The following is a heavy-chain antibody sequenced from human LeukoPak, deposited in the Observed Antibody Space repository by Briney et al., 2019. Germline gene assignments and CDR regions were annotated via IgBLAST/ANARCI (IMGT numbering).Heavy chain of an antibody. J-gene: IGHJ4*02. Sequence: GGSLRLSCAASGFTVSSNYMSWVRQAPGKGLEWVSVIYSGGSTYYADPVKGRFTISRDNSKNTLYLQMNSLRAEDTAVYYCAKRGVVIRVILVGFHKEAYYFDSWGQGALVTVSS. D-gene: IGHD3-22*01. V-gene: IGHV3-66*02. CDR2: IYSGGST. CDR1: GFTVSSNY. CDR3: AKRGVVIRVILVGFHKEAYYFDS.